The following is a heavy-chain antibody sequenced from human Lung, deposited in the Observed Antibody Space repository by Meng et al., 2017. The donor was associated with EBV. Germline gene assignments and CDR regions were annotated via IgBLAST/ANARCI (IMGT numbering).Heavy chain of an antibody. V-gene: IGHV7-4-1*02. CDR2: ISTNTGNP. CDR1: GYTFTRYP. J-gene: IGHJ4*02. CDR3: GTLKYTSGFYGPAY. Sequence: QVQLLQSWSELKKPGASVKVSCRASGYTFTRYPMNGVRQAPGQGLEWMGWISTNTGNPTYAQGFTGRFVFSVDTSVSTAYLQISSLKAEDTAVYYCGTLKYTSGFYGPAYWGQGALVTVSS. D-gene: IGHD6-19*01.